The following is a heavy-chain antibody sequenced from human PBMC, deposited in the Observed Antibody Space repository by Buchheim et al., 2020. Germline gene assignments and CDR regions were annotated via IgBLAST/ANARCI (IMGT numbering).Heavy chain of an antibody. D-gene: IGHD3-10*01. CDR2: ISYDGSNK. CDR3: ARDLTVLLWFGDNPFYGKDV. CDR1: GFTFSSYA. Sequence: QVQLVESGGGVVQPGRSLRLSCAASGFTFSSYAMHWVRQAPGKGLEWVAVISYDGSNKYYADSVKGRFTISRDNSKNTLYLQMNSLRAEDTAVYYCARDLTVLLWFGDNPFYGKDVWGQGTT. V-gene: IGHV3-30-3*01. J-gene: IGHJ6*02.